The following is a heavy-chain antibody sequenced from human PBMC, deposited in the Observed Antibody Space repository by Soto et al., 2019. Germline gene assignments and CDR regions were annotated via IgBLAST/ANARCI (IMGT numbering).Heavy chain of an antibody. CDR3: SNWGRSGWSTGFF. CDR1: GYTFTDYD. CDR2: MNPNSGRT. Sequence: QVQLVQSGAEVKKPGASVKVSCKASGYTFTDYDINWVRQAPGQGIEWVGRMNPNSGRTDYAQKFQARVTMTRDTYISTAYLELSSLGYEDTAVYYCSNWGRSGWSTGFFWGQGTLVTVSS. V-gene: IGHV1-8*01. J-gene: IGHJ4*02. D-gene: IGHD6-13*01.